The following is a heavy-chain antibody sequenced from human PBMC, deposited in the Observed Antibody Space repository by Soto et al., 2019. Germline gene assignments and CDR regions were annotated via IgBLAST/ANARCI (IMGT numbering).Heavy chain of an antibody. D-gene: IGHD6-13*01. Sequence: ASVKVSCKASGYTFTRYGITWVRQAPGQGLEWMGRISTYNGNTNYAQKLQGRVTMTADTSTTTAYMELRSLTSDDTAVYYCAIFSVYSTDRGAFDIWGQGTVVTVSS. V-gene: IGHV1-18*01. CDR1: GYTFTRYG. J-gene: IGHJ3*02. CDR3: AIFSVYSTDRGAFDI. CDR2: ISTYNGNT.